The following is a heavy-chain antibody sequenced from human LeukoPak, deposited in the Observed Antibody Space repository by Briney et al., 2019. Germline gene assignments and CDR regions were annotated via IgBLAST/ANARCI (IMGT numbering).Heavy chain of an antibody. CDR3: ARRRGQLVRGSWFDP. D-gene: IGHD6-6*01. CDR2: INHSGST. V-gene: IGHV4-34*01. Sequence: SETLSLTCAVYGGSFSGYYWSWIRQPPGKGLEWIGEINHSGSTNYNPSLKSRVTISVDTSKNQFSLKLSSVTAADTAVYYCARRRGQLVRGSWFDPWGQGTLVTVSS. CDR1: GGSFSGYY. J-gene: IGHJ5*02.